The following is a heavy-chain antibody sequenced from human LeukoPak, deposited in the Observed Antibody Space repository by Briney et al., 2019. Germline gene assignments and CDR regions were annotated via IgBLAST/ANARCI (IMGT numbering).Heavy chain of an antibody. CDR2: IYSSGST. CDR3: ARGLTGYYADAFDI. CDR1: GFTVSSNY. Sequence: PGGSLRLSCAASGFTVSSNYMSWVRQAPGKGLEWVSVIYSSGSTYYADSVKGRFTISRDNSKNTLYLQMNSLRAEDTAVYYCARGLTGYYADAFDIWGQGTMVTVSS. D-gene: IGHD3-9*01. V-gene: IGHV3-53*01. J-gene: IGHJ3*02.